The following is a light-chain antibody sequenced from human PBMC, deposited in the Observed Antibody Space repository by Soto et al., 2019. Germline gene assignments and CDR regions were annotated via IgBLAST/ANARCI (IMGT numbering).Light chain of an antibody. Sequence: QSALTQPASVSGSPGQSITICCTGASSDVGGYNYVSWYQQYPGKAPQLMIYEVSNRPSGVSNRFSGSKSGNTASLTISGLQAEDEADYYCSSYTTSSTVVFGGGTKLTVL. CDR1: SSDVGGYNY. V-gene: IGLV2-14*01. J-gene: IGLJ2*01. CDR2: EVS. CDR3: SSYTTSSTVV.